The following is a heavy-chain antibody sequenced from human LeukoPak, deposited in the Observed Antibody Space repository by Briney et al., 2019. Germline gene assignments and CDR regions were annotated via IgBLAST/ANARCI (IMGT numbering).Heavy chain of an antibody. D-gene: IGHD1-20*01. J-gene: IGHJ4*02. CDR1: GFTFSSYA. Sequence: PGGSLRLSCAASGFTFSSYAMHWVRQAPGKGLEWVAVISYDGSNKYYADSVKGRFTISRDNSKNTLYLQMNSLRAEDTAVYYCARGRYNWNQPPYYFDYWGQGTLVTVSS. CDR3: ARGRYNWNQPPYYFDY. CDR2: ISYDGSNK. V-gene: IGHV3-30-3*01.